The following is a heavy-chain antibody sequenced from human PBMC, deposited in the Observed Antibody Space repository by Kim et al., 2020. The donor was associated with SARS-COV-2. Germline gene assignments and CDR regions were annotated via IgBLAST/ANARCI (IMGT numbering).Heavy chain of an antibody. J-gene: IGHJ6*02. V-gene: IGHV3-33*05. D-gene: IGHD2-2*01. Sequence: GGSLRLSCAPSGFIFSSYAMHWVRQAPGKGLDWVALVSYDGSKKYYADSVKGRFTISRDNSNNTLYLQVNFLRAEDTAVYYCARGLVPAAIRDMGVWGQGTTVIVSS. CDR3: ARGLVPAAIRDMGV. CDR1: GFIFSSYA. CDR2: VSYDGSKK.